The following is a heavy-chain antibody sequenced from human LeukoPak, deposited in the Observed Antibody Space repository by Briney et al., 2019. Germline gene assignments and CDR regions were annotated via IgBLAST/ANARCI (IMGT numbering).Heavy chain of an antibody. CDR3: ASINGSGWYPEYFQH. CDR2: IYYSGST. D-gene: IGHD6-19*01. V-gene: IGHV4-59*01. J-gene: IGHJ1*01. CDR1: GGSISSDY. Sequence: SETLSLTCTVSGGSISSDYWSWIRQPPGKGLEWIGYIYYSGSTNYNPSLKSRVTISVDTSKNQFSLKLNSVTAADTAVYYCASINGSGWYPEYFQHWGQGTLVTVSS.